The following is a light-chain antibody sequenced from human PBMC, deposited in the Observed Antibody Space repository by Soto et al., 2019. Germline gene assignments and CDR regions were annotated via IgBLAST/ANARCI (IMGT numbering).Light chain of an antibody. Sequence: EIVMTQSPATLSVSPGERATLSCRASQSVSSNLAWYQQKPGQAPRLLIYGASTTATGIPARFSGSGSGTEFTLTISSLQSVDFAVYYCHQSNNWPPLTFGGGTKVEIK. J-gene: IGKJ4*01. V-gene: IGKV3-15*01. CDR2: GAS. CDR1: QSVSSN. CDR3: HQSNNWPPLT.